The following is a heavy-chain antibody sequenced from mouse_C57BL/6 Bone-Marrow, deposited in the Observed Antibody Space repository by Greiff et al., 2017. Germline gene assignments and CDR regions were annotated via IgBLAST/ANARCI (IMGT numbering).Heavy chain of an antibody. J-gene: IGHJ1*03. CDR1: GYTFTSYW. CDR3: ARCIYWYFDV. V-gene: IGHV1-55*01. Sequence: VQLQQPGAELVKPGASLKMSCKASGYTFTSYWITWVKQRPGQGLEWIGDIYPGSGSTNYNEKFKSKATLTVDTSSSTAYMQLSSLTSEDSAVYYCARCIYWYFDVWGTGTTVTVSS. CDR2: IYPGSGST.